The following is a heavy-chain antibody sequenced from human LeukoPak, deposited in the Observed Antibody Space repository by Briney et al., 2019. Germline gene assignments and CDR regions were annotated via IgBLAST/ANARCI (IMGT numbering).Heavy chain of an antibody. CDR1: GFTFSNHA. CDR2: ISYDGTKK. V-gene: IGHV3-30-3*01. Sequence: GGSPRLSCEASGFTFSNHAIHWVRQAPGKGLEWVAVISYDGTKKYYADSVKGRFTISRDNSKNTLYLQMNSLRGEDTAVYYCARDWAAAGGFDSWGQGTLVTVSS. D-gene: IGHD6-13*01. CDR3: ARDWAAAGGFDS. J-gene: IGHJ4*02.